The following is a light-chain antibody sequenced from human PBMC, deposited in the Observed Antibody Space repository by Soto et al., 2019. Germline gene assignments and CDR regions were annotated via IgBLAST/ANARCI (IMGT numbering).Light chain of an antibody. CDR3: QQYGSLWT. J-gene: IGKJ1*01. V-gene: IGKV3-20*01. CDR2: GAS. Sequence: EIVLTQSPGTLSLSPGERATLSCRASQSVSSSYLAWYQQKPGQAPRLLIYGASSRATGIPDRFSGSGSGTDFTITISRLEPEDFAMYYCQQYGSLWTFGQGTKVEIK. CDR1: QSVSSSY.